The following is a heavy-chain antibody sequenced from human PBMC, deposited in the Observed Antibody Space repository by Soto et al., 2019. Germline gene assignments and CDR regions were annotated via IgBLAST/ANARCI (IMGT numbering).Heavy chain of an antibody. CDR3: ARDRFTIWGVVTPSSNWFDP. J-gene: IGHJ5*02. V-gene: IGHV1-69*13. CDR1: GGTFSSYA. Sequence: SVKVSCKASGGTFSSYAISWVRQAPGQGLEWLGGIIPIFGTANYAQKFQGRVTITADESTSTAYMELSSLRSEDTAVYYCARDRFTIWGVVTPSSNWFDPWGQGTLVTVSS. D-gene: IGHD3-3*01. CDR2: IIPIFGTA.